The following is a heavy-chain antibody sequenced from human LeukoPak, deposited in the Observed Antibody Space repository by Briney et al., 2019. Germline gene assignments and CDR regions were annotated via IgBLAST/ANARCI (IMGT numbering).Heavy chain of an antibody. J-gene: IGHJ4*02. Sequence: GGSLRLSCAASGFTVSSNYMSWVRQAPGKGLEWVSVIYSGGNTYYADSVRGRFTISRDNSKNTVYLQMNSLRGEDTAEYYCARVYCSSTSCYGQSHFDYWGQGTLVTVSS. CDR1: GFTVSSNY. V-gene: IGHV3-53*01. D-gene: IGHD2-2*01. CDR2: IYSGGNT. CDR3: ARVYCSSTSCYGQSHFDY.